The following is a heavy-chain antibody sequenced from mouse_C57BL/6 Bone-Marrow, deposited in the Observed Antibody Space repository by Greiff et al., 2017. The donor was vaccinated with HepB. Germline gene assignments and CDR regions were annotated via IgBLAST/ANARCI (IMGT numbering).Heavy chain of an antibody. CDR1: GYTFTDYY. Sequence: VQLKQSGPELVKPGASVKISCKASGYTFTDYYMNWVKQSHGKSLEWIGDINPNNGGTSYNQKFKGKATLTVDKSSSTAYMELRSLTSEDSAVYYCARGAITTVVGALDYWGQGTSVTVSS. D-gene: IGHD1-1*01. J-gene: IGHJ4*01. CDR3: ARGAITTVVGALDY. V-gene: IGHV1-26*01. CDR2: INPNNGGT.